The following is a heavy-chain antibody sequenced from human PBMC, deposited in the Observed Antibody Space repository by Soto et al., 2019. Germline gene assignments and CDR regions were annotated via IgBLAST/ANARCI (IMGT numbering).Heavy chain of an antibody. J-gene: IGHJ4*02. V-gene: IGHV4-4*07. CDR3: ARDDHRGYFSVLTDF. Sequence: SETLSLTCTFSCGSIINYYWSWIRQPAGKGLEWIGRIYTSGNTNYNPSLKGRVTMSVDMSKNQFSLKLSSVAAADTAVYYCARDDHRGYFSVLTDFWGQGILVTVSS. CDR2: IYTSGNT. CDR1: CGSIINYY. D-gene: IGHD3-10*02.